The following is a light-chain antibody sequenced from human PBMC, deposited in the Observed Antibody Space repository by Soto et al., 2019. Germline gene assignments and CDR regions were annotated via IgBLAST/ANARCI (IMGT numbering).Light chain of an antibody. CDR1: QSIRSY. V-gene: IGKV1-39*01. CDR2: AAS. Sequence: DIQMTQSPSSLSASVGDRVTITCRASQSIRSYLNWYQQKPGKAPKLLIYAASTLHSGVPSRFSGSGSGTDFTLTISSLQPEDFATYYCQQTYSTPRVTFGQGTKVEIK. J-gene: IGKJ1*01. CDR3: QQTYSTPRVT.